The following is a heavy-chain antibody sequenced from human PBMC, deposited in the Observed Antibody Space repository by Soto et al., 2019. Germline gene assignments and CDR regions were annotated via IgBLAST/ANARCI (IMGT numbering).Heavy chain of an antibody. CDR3: ARDCSSTSCYLNWFDP. D-gene: IGHD2-2*01. Sequence: QVQLVQSGAEVKKPGASVKVSCKASGYTFTSYAMHWVRQAPGQRLEWMGWINAGNGNTKYSQKFQGRVTITRDTSASTAYMELSSLRYEDTAGYYCARDCSSTSCYLNWFDPWGQGTLVTVSS. CDR2: INAGNGNT. CDR1: GYTFTSYA. J-gene: IGHJ5*02. V-gene: IGHV1-3*01.